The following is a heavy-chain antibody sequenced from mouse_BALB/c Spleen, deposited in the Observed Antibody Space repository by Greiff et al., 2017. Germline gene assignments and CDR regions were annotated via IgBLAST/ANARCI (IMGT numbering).Heavy chain of an antibody. V-gene: IGHV5-6-5*01. CDR3: ARGGGYDQSWYFDV. D-gene: IGHD2-2*01. J-gene: IGHJ1*01. Sequence: EVKVVESGGGLVKPGGSLKLSCAASGFTFSSYAMSWVRQTPEKRLEWVASISSGGSTYYPDSVKGRFTISRDNARNILYLQMSSLRSEDTAMYYCARGGGYDQSWYFDVWGAGTTVTVSS. CDR2: ISSGGST. CDR1: GFTFSSYA.